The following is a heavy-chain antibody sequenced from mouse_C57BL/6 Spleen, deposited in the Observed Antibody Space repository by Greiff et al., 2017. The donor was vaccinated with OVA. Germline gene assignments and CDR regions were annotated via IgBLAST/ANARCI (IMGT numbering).Heavy chain of an antibody. J-gene: IGHJ4*01. CDR3: TRVGDYVSYYYAMDY. Sequence: EVKLVESGEGLVKPGGSLKLSCAASGFTFSSYAMSWVRQTPEKRLEWVAYISRGGDYIYYADTVKGRFTISRDNARNTLYLQMSSLKSEDTAMYYCTRVGDYVSYYYAMDYWGQGTSVTVSS. D-gene: IGHD2-4*01. CDR2: ISRGGDYI. CDR1: GFTFSSYA. V-gene: IGHV5-9-1*02.